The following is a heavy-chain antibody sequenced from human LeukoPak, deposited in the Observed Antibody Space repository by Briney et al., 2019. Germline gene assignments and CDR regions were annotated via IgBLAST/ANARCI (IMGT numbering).Heavy chain of an antibody. J-gene: IGHJ3*02. D-gene: IGHD6-25*01. V-gene: IGHV1-8*01. CDR2: MNPNSGNT. Sequence: ASVKVSCKASGYTFTSYDINWVRQATGQGLEWMGWMNPNSGNTGYAQKFQGRVTMTRNTSISTAYMELSSLRSEDTAVYYCARVPTLDSSGESDAFDIWGQGTMVTVSS. CDR1: GYTFTSYD. CDR3: ARVPTLDSSGESDAFDI.